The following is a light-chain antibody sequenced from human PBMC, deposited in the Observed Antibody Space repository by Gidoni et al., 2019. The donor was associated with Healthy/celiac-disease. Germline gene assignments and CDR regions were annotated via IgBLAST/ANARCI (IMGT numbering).Light chain of an antibody. J-gene: IGKJ5*01. V-gene: IGKV3-15*01. CDR2: GVS. CDR3: QQYNNWPFT. CDR1: QSVNSN. Sequence: EIVMTQSPATLSVSPGERATLSCRASQSVNSNLAWYQQKPGQAPRLLVYGVSTRATDIPARFSGSGSGTEFTLTISSLQSEDFAVYYCQQYNNWPFTFGQGTRLEIK.